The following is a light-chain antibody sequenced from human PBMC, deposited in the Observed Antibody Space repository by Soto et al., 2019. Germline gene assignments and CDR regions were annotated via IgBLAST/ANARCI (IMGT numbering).Light chain of an antibody. CDR3: QQDNSFPRT. J-gene: IGKJ1*01. Sequence: DIQMTQSPSSVSASVGDRVTITCRASQAISTWSAWYQQKPGKAPKLLIYAASNLQTGVPSRFSGSGSGTDFTLTISSLQPEDFATYYCQQDNSFPRTFGQGTKVEIK. V-gene: IGKV1D-12*01. CDR2: AAS. CDR1: QAISTW.